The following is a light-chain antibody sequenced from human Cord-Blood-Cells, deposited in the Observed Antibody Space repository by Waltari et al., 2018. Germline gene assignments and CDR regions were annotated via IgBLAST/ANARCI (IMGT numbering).Light chain of an antibody. V-gene: IGLV2-8*01. CDR1: ISEVGCYNF. CDR2: EVS. CDR3: SSYAGSNNLV. J-gene: IGLJ2*01. Sequence: QSSLTQPPSASASPGQSATISCTGTISEVGCYNFFSWYQQHPGKAPKLMIDEVSKRPSGVPDRFSGSKSGNTASLTVSGLQAEDEADYYCSSYAGSNNLVFGGGTKLTGL.